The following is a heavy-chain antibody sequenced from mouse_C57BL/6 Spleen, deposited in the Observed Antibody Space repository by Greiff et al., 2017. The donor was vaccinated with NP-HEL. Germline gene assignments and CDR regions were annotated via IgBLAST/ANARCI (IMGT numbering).Heavy chain of an antibody. CDR2: IDPSDSYT. CDR1: GYTFTSYW. CDR3: ARSGDYGGV. V-gene: IGHV1-69*01. D-gene: IGHD2-4*01. J-gene: IGHJ1*03. Sequence: VQLQQPGAELVMPGASVKLSCKASGYTFTSYWMHWVKQRPGQGLEWIGEIDPSDSYTNYNQKFKGKSTLTVDKSSSTAYMQRSSLTSEDSAVYYCARSGDYGGVWGTGTTVTVSS.